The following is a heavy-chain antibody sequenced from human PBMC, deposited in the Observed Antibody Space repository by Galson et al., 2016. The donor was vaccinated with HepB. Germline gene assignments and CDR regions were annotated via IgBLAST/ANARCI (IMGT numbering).Heavy chain of an antibody. CDR1: GSSVSSFC. CDR2: ISYTGSI. D-gene: IGHD5-18*01. J-gene: IGHJ4*02. CDR3: ARGQQKYFFDY. V-gene: IGHV4-59*02. Sequence: ETLSLPCNVSGSSVSSFCWNWIRQPPGKGLEWLASISYTGSINYNPSLKGRVTISVDTSKNQFSLRLSSVTAADTAVYYCARGQQKYFFDYWGQGTLVTVSS.